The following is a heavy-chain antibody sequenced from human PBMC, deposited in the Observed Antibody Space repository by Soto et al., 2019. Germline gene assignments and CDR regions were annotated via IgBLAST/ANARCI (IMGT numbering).Heavy chain of an antibody. J-gene: IGHJ6*03. D-gene: IGHD3-10*01. Sequence: PGGSLRLSCAASGFTFSDYYMSWIRQAPGNGLEWVSYISSSGSTIYYADSVKGRFTISRDNAKNSLYLQMNSLRAEDTAVYYCARDGGRYYYYYMDVWGKGTTVTVSS. CDR2: ISSSGSTI. CDR1: GFTFSDYY. CDR3: ARDGGRYYYYYMDV. V-gene: IGHV3-11*01.